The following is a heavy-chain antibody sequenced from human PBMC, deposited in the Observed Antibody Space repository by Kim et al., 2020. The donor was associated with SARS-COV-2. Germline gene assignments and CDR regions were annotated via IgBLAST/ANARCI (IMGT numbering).Heavy chain of an antibody. CDR3: ARDLSGSRPSGAFDI. D-gene: IGHD1-26*01. J-gene: IGHJ3*02. CDR2: ISYDGSNK. Sequence: GGSLRLSCAASGFTFSSYAMHWVRQAPGKGLEWVAVISYDGSNKYYADSVKGRFTISRDNSKNTLYLQMNSLRAEDTAVYYCARDLSGSRPSGAFDIWGQGTMVTVSS. CDR1: GFTFSSYA. V-gene: IGHV3-30*04.